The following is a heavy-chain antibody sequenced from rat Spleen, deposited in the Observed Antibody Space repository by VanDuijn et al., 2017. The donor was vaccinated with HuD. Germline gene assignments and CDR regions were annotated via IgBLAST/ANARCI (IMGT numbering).Heavy chain of an antibody. D-gene: IGHD3-4*01. Sequence: EVQLQESGPGLVKPSQSLSLTCSVTGYSITSSYRWNWIRKFPGNKLEWMGYINSAGTTNYNQSIKSRISTTRDKSKNQFFLQVNSVSTEDTATYYCARTNNPYFYVMDAWGQGASVTVSS. CDR3: ARTNNPYFYVMDA. CDR2: INSAGTT. CDR1: GYSITSSYR. J-gene: IGHJ4*01. V-gene: IGHV3-3*01.